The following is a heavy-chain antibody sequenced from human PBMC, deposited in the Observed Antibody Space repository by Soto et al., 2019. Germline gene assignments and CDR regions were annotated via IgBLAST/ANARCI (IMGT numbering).Heavy chain of an antibody. CDR2: ISAYNGNT. Sequence: QIQLVQSGAEVKKPGASVKVSCKASGYTFSSYHITWVRQAPGQGLEWMGWISAYNGNTNYAQNLQGRVTMTTDPTTSTAYMELRSLRSDDTAVYYCARDLPPVDYWGQGTLVTVSS. V-gene: IGHV1-18*01. CDR3: ARDLPPVDY. CDR1: GYTFSSYH. J-gene: IGHJ4*02.